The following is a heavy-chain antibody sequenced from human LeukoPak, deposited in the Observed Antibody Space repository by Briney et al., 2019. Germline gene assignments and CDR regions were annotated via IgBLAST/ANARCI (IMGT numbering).Heavy chain of an antibody. Sequence: GSLRLSCVASGFTFRNYGMSWMRQPPGKGLEWIGEINQSGSTNYNPSLKSRVTISVDTSKNQFSLKLSSVTAADTAVYYCAGLVVPDYWGQGTLVTVSS. D-gene: IGHD2-2*01. J-gene: IGHJ4*02. CDR2: INQSGST. CDR1: GFTFRNYG. V-gene: IGHV4-34*08. CDR3: AGLVVPDY.